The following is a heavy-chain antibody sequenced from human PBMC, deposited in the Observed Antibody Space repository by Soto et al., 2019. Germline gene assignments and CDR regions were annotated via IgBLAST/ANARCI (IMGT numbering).Heavy chain of an antibody. CDR3: ARDDILVIPGGSYNYGMDV. CDR2: ISYDGSTE. V-gene: IGHV3-30-3*01. J-gene: IGHJ6*02. CDR1: WFIFSSYS. D-gene: IGHD2-2*01. Sequence: GGSLRLSCAASWFIFSSYSIHWVRQSPGKGLEWVAVISYDGSTEYYADCVKGRFTISGDSSKNTVDLQMNILSAENTAVYYCARDDILVIPGGSYNYGMDVWGQGTTVTVSS.